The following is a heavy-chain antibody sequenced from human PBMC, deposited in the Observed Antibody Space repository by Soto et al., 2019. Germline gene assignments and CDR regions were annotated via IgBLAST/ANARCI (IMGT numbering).Heavy chain of an antibody. CDR3: PREPGDSYYFYDFRH. CDR1: GFTFSNYA. V-gene: IGHV3-23*01. Sequence: EVQLMESGGGLVQPGGSLRLSCAASGFTFSNYAMSWVRQAPGKGLEWVSGISGRGGVTNYADSVQGRFTISRDNTKKTRSLQMNILRAEDKAVYFCPREPGDSYYFYDFRHWGQGARVTGSS. J-gene: IGHJ4*02. CDR2: ISGRGGVT. D-gene: IGHD2-15*01.